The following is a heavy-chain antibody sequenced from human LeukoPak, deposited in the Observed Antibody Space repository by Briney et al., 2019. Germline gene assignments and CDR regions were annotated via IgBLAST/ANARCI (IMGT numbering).Heavy chain of an antibody. CDR2: ISGSGGST. J-gene: IGHJ4*02. CDR3: AKATTVTTKGGFDY. V-gene: IGHV3-23*01. CDR1: GSTFSSYA. Sequence: GGSLRLSCAASGSTFSSYAMSWVRQAPGKGLEWVSAISGSGGSTYYADSVKGRFTISRDNSKNTLYLQMNSLRAEDTAVYYCAKATTVTTKGGFDYWGQGTLVTVSS. D-gene: IGHD4-17*01.